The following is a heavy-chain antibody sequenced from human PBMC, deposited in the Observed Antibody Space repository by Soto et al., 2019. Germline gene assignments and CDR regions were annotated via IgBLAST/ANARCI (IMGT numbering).Heavy chain of an antibody. CDR3: ARGSIYGSGSLDY. V-gene: IGHV1-18*03. D-gene: IGHD3-10*01. CDR1: GYTFTSYG. Sequence: ASVKVSCKASGYTFTSYGISCVRQAPGQRIEGRGWISAYNGNTNYAQKLQGRVTMTTDTSTSTAYMELRSLRSDDMAVYYCARGSIYGSGSLDYWGQGTLVTVSS. J-gene: IGHJ4*02. CDR2: ISAYNGNT.